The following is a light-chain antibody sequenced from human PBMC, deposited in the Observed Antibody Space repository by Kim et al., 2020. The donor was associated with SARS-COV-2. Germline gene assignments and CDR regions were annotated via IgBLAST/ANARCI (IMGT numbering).Light chain of an antibody. Sequence: ASVGDRVTITCLASQVISNSLNWYQQKPGKAPKLLIYDASNLETGVPSRFSGSGSGTDFTFTISSLQPEDIATYYCQQYDNPYSFGQGTKLEI. V-gene: IGKV1-33*01. CDR3: QQYDNPYS. CDR2: DAS. CDR1: QVISNS. J-gene: IGKJ2*03.